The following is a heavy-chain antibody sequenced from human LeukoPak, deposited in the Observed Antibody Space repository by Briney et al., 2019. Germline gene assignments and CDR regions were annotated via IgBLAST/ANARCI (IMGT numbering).Heavy chain of an antibody. D-gene: IGHD1-26*01. J-gene: IGHJ5*02. CDR1: GGTFRSHI. V-gene: IGHV1-69*08. CDR3: TRVNLRGSQYNWFDP. Sequence: SVKVSCKTFGGTFRSHIFSWVRQAPGQGLEWMGKITPIIDSARYSQKFRDRLTITGDSSTGTAYMELGSLTPEDTALYYCTRVNLRGSQYNWFDPSGQGTQVIVSS. CDR2: ITPIIDSA.